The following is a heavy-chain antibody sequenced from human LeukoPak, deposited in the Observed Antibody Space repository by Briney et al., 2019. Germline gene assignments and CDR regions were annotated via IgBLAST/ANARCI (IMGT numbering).Heavy chain of an antibody. CDR1: GYTFTRYG. D-gene: IGHD3-3*01. CDR2: ISGYNGNT. J-gene: IGHJ3*02. V-gene: IGHV1-18*01. CDR3: ARDRSPDFWSGDYRDAFDI. Sequence: ASVKVSCKASGYTFTRYGISWVRQAPGQGLEGMGWISGYNGNTNSAQKLQGRVSMTTDTSTSTAYMELRSLRSDDTAVYYCARDRSPDFWSGDYRDAFDIWGQGTMVTVSS.